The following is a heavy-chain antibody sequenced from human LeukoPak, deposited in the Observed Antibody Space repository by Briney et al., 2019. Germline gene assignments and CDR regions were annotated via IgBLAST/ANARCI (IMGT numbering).Heavy chain of an antibody. CDR3: ARDGGRDSGYDWGGGEY. D-gene: IGHD5-12*01. V-gene: IGHV1-18*01. CDR2: ISAYNGNT. Sequence: GASVKVSCKASGYTFTSYGISWVRQAPGQGLEWMGWISAYNGNTNYAQKFQGRVTITADKSTSTAYMELSSLRSEDTAVYYCARDGGRDSGYDWGGGEYWGQGTLVTVSS. J-gene: IGHJ4*02. CDR1: GYTFTSYG.